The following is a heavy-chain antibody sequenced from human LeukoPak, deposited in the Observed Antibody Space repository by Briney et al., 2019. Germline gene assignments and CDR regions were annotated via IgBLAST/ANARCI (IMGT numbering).Heavy chain of an antibody. CDR3: ARETARDGFDI. CDR2: IYHSGST. J-gene: IGHJ3*02. CDR1: GYSISSGYY. V-gene: IGHV4-38-2*02. Sequence: SETLSLTCAVSGYSISSGYYWGWIRQPPGKGLEWIGSIYHSGSTYDNPSLKSRVTTSVGTSKNQFSLKLRSVTAADTAVYYCARETARDGFDIWGQGTMVTVSS.